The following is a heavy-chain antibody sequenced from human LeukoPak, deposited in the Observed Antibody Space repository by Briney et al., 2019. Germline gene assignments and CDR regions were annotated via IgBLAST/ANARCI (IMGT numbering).Heavy chain of an antibody. CDR1: GFTFSSYA. CDR2: ITNSSRTI. D-gene: IGHD5-24*01. CDR3: ARGFNWALDH. V-gene: IGHV3-48*04. J-gene: IGHJ4*02. Sequence: PGGSLRLSCAASGFTFSSYAMTWVRQAPGKGLEWVSYITNSSRTIYYADSVKGRFTISRDNAKNSLYLQMNSLRAEDTAVYYCARGFNWALDHWGQGTLVTVSS.